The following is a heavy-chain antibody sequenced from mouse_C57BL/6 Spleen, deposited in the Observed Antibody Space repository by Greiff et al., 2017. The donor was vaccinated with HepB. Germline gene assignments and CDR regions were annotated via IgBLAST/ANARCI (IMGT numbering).Heavy chain of an antibody. CDR1: GFSLTSYG. D-gene: IGHD3-2*02. CDR2: IWSDGST. Sequence: VKLQQSGPGLVAPSQSLSITCTVSGFSLTSYGVHWVRQPPGKGLEWLVVIWSDGSTTYNSALKSRLSISKDNSKSQVFLKMNSLQTDDTAMYYCARQGTRLDSSGYGFAYWGQGTLVTVSA. J-gene: IGHJ3*01. CDR3: ARQGTRLDSSGYGFAY. V-gene: IGHV2-6-1*01.